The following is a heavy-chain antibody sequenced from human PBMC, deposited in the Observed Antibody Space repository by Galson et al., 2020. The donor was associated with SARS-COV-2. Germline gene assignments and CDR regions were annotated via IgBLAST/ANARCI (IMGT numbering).Heavy chain of an antibody. Sequence: SETLSLTCTVSGGSISSGSHYWNWVRQPAGKGLEWIGRISTTGTTNYNPSLKSRVTTSVDTSKNQFSLKLRSVTAADSAVYYCARGVEMAIIRSYNYYYGMDVWGQGITVTVSS. CDR3: ARGVEMAIIRSYNYYYGMDV. CDR2: ISTTGTT. CDR1: GGSISSGSHY. D-gene: IGHD2-21*01. V-gene: IGHV4-61*02. J-gene: IGHJ6*02.